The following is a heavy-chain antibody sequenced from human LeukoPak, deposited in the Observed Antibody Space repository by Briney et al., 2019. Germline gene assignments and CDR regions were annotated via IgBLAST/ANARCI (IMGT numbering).Heavy chain of an antibody. CDR1: GGSISSYY. CDR2: IYYSGST. D-gene: IGHD2-2*01. CDR3: ARECSTTSCYETGWFDP. J-gene: IGHJ5*02. V-gene: IGHV4-59*01. Sequence: SETLSLTCTVSGGSISSYYWSWIRQPPGKGLEWIGCIYYSGSTNYNPSLKSRVTISVDTSKNQFSLKLSSVTAADTAMYYCARECSTTSCYETGWFDPWGQGTLVTVSS.